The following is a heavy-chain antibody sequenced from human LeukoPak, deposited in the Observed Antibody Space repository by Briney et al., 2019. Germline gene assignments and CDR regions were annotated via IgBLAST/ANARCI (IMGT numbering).Heavy chain of an antibody. CDR2: ISWNSGSI. D-gene: IGHD1-1*01. CDR3: ASAGYRPDY. CDR1: GFTFDDYA. V-gene: IGHV3-9*01. Sequence: GRSLRLSCAASGFTFDDYAMHWVRQAPGKGLEWVSGISWNSGSIGYADSVKGRFTISRDNAKNSLYLQMNSLRAEDTAVYYCASAGYRPDYWGQGTLVTVSS. J-gene: IGHJ4*02.